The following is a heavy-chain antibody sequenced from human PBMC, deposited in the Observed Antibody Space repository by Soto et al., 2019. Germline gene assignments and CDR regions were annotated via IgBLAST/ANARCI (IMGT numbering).Heavy chain of an antibody. CDR2: INAGNGNT. D-gene: IGHD6-13*01. CDR3: ARGAGSWRVTYYYYYMDV. V-gene: IGHV1-3*01. Sequence: GASVKVSCKASGYTFTGYYMHWVRQAPGQGLEWMGWINAGNGNTKYSQKFQGRVTITRDTSASTAYMELSSLRSEDTAVYYCARGAGSWRVTYYYYYMDVWGKGTTVTVSS. J-gene: IGHJ6*03. CDR1: GYTFTGYY.